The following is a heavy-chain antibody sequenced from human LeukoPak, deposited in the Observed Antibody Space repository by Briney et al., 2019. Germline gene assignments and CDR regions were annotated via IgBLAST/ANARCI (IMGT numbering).Heavy chain of an antibody. CDR2: IYYSGNT. CDR1: GGSISSYY. Sequence: SETLSLTCTVSGGSISSYYWSWIRQPPGKGLEWIGYIYYSGNTNYNPSLESRVTISVDTSKNQISLKLSSVTAADTAVYYCARRDVTTHRFDYWGQGTLVTVSS. CDR3: ARRDVTTHRFDY. V-gene: IGHV4-59*01. D-gene: IGHD4-17*01. J-gene: IGHJ4*02.